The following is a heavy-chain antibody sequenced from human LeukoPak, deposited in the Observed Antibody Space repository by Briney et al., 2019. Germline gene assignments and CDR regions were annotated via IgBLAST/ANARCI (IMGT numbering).Heavy chain of an antibody. CDR1: GFPFSTYD. Sequence: GGSLRLSCAASGFPFSTYDMHWVRQAPDKGLQWVAVISSDGYRTDYPDSVRGRFTISRDNFKNTVDLQMISVTAEDTAMYFCAKGLGTGSVLARPLHYWGQGTLVTVSS. CDR3: AKGLGTGSVLARPLHY. D-gene: IGHD3-10*01. V-gene: IGHV3-30*18. J-gene: IGHJ4*02. CDR2: ISSDGYRT.